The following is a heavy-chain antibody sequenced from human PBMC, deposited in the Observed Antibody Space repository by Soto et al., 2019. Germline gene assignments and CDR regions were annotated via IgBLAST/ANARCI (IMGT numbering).Heavy chain of an antibody. V-gene: IGHV1-3*01. CDR1: GYTFTDYA. D-gene: IGHD6-13*01. J-gene: IGHJ4*02. CDR3: ARGRHDIELVPGDY. Sequence: QVQLVQSGAEVKKPGASVKVSCKASGYTFTDYAMHWVRQAPGQRLEWMGWINAGNGNTKYSQTFQGRVAITRDTSASTAYMEVSSLRSEDTAVYYCARGRHDIELVPGDYWGQGTLVTVSS. CDR2: INAGNGNT.